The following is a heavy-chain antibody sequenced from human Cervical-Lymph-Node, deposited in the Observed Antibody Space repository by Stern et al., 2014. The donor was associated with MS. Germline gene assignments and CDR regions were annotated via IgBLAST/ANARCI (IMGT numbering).Heavy chain of an antibody. Sequence: VQLVESGGGVGQPGTSLRLSCAGSGFTFSNYGMHWVRQAPGKGLEWVAVITYDADVKFYADSVKGRFAISRDTPKTTMYLHLNSLKVEDAAVCFCAKKSVATTGTTTAFDYWGQGTLVTVSS. CDR3: AKKSVATTGTTTAFDY. CDR1: GFTFSNYG. CDR2: ITYDADVK. J-gene: IGHJ4*02. V-gene: IGHV3-30*18. D-gene: IGHD1-1*01.